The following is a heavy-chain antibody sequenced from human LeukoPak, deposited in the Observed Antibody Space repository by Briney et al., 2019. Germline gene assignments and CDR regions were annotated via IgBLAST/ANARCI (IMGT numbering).Heavy chain of an antibody. CDR3: ARDRSMVEWYFDL. Sequence: AGGSLRLSCAASGFTFGDYGMSWVRQAPGKGLEWVSGINWNGGSTGYADSVKGRFTISRDNAKNSLYLQMNSLRAEDTALYHCARDRSMVEWYFDLWGRGTLVTVSS. V-gene: IGHV3-20*01. J-gene: IGHJ2*01. CDR2: INWNGGST. CDR1: GFTFGDYG. D-gene: IGHD3-10*01.